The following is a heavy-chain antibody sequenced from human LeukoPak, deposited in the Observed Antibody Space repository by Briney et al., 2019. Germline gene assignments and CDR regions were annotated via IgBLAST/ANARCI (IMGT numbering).Heavy chain of an antibody. CDR1: GDSIRAYQ. Sequence: SETLSLTCTVSGDSIRAYQWSWIRQPPGKGLEWIGHINTNGGSDYNPSLKGRLTFSVDTSRDQFSLRLTSVTAADTATYYCATSYDYKVAPFDPWGQGTLVTVSS. D-gene: IGHD5-12*01. CDR3: ATSYDYKVAPFDP. CDR2: INTNGGS. V-gene: IGHV4-4*09. J-gene: IGHJ5*02.